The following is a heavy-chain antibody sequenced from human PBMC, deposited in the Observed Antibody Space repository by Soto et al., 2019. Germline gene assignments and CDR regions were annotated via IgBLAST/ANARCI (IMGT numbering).Heavy chain of an antibody. D-gene: IGHD2-15*01. V-gene: IGHV3-21*01. CDR3: AREGEGCSGGSCYSYYYYMDV. CDR1: GFTFSSYS. CDR2: ISSSSSYI. Sequence: PGGSLRLSCAASGFTFSSYSMNWVRQAPGKGLEWVSSISSSSSYIYYADSVKGRFTISRDNAKNSLYLQMNSLRAEDTAVYYCAREGEGCSGGSCYSYYYYMDVWGKGTTVTVSS. J-gene: IGHJ6*03.